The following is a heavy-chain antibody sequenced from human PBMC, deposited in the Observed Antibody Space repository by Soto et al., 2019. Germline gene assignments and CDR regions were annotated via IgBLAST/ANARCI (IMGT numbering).Heavy chain of an antibody. CDR1: GYTFTNYG. V-gene: IGHV1-3*01. CDR2: INAGNGNT. J-gene: IGHJ4*02. CDR3: ARDKPDCSGGSCYHLDY. D-gene: IGHD2-15*01. Sequence: ASVKVSCKASGYTFTNYGIHWVRQAPGQRLEWMGWINAGNGNTKYSQKFQGRVAITRDTSASTAYKELSSLRSEDTAVYYCARDKPDCSGGSCYHLDYWGQGALVTVSS.